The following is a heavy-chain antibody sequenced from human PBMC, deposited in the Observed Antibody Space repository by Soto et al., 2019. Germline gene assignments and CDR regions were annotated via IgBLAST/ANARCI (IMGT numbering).Heavy chain of an antibody. V-gene: IGHV3-15*07. J-gene: IGHJ4*02. Sequence: EVQLVESGGGLLKPGESVRLSCAASGFSFDNAWMNWVRQAPGKGLEWVGRIQSKTYGEATDYAAPVKGRFTISRDDSKNTLNLHMNSLKAEDAAVYYCTSGLIAVVAASRRAGYWGQGTLVTVSS. CDR2: IQSKTYGEAT. D-gene: IGHD2-21*01. CDR1: GFSFDNAW. CDR3: TSGLIAVVAASRRAGY.